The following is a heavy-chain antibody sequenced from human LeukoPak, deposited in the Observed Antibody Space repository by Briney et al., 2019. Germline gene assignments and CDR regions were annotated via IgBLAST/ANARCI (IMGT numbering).Heavy chain of an antibody. Sequence: ASVKVSCKASGYTFTSYYIHWVRQAPGQGLEWMGIINPRSSSTTYAQKFQGRVTMTRATSTSTVYMEVRSLRSEDAAVYYCARDRGIAEADSFDPWGQGTLVTVSS. J-gene: IGHJ5*02. CDR2: INPRSSST. D-gene: IGHD6-13*01. V-gene: IGHV1-46*01. CDR1: GYTFTSYY. CDR3: ARDRGIAEADSFDP.